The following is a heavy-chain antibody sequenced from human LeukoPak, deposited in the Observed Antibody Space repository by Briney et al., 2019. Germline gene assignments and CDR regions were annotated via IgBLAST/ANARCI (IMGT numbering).Heavy chain of an antibody. CDR2: ISGSSGII. D-gene: IGHD5-12*01. V-gene: IGHV3-48*01. CDR1: GFTFNTYT. J-gene: IGHJ4*02. CDR3: ARGSVDIVATPIPY. Sequence: PGGSLRLSCAASGFTFNTYTMNWVRQAPGKGLEWVSYISGSSGIIDYADSVRGRFTISRDNAKTSLYLQMNSLRAEDTAVYYCARGSVDIVATPIPYWGQGTLVTVSS.